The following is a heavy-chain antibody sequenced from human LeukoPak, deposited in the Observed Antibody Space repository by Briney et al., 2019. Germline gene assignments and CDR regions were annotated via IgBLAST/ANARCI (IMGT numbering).Heavy chain of an antibody. CDR1: GLTFCNYG. CDR3: AEVESSYCRI. CDR2: IVGGGYTP. D-gene: IGHD3-10*01. Sequence: GGSLRLSCVASGLTFCNYGMNWVRQAPGKGREWVSSIVGGGYTPYYADSVRGRFTISRDNSKNSMYLQMSSLRAEDTAIYYCAEVESSYCRIWGQGTLVTVSS. V-gene: IGHV3-23*01. J-gene: IGHJ4*02.